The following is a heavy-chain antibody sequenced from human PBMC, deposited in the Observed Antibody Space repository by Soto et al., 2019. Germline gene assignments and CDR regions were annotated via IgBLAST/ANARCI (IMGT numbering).Heavy chain of an antibody. V-gene: IGHV3-73*02. CDR1: GFTFSGSA. D-gene: IGHD6-13*01. CDR3: TSAAAGPGGMDV. J-gene: IGHJ6*02. Sequence: EVQLVESGGGLVQPGGSLKLSCAASGFTFSGSAMHWVRQASGKGLEWVGRIRSKANSYATAYAASVKGRFTISRDDSKNTAYLQMNSLKTEDTAVYYCTSAAAGPGGMDVWGQGTTVTVSS. CDR2: IRSKANSYAT.